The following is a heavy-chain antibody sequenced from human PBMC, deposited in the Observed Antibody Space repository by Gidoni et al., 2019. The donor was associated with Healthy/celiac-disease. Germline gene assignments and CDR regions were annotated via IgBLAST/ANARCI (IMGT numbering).Heavy chain of an antibody. Sequence: QVQLVQSGTEVKKTGASVKVSCQASGYTFTGFYMHWVRQAPGQGLEWMGWINPNSGDTNDAQKFQGRVTMTGDTSISTAYMELSRLRSDDTAVYYCARDGDYYDSSGPFDYWGQGTLVTVSS. D-gene: IGHD3-22*01. CDR3: ARDGDYYDSSGPFDY. J-gene: IGHJ4*02. V-gene: IGHV1-2*02. CDR1: GYTFTGFY. CDR2: INPNSGDT.